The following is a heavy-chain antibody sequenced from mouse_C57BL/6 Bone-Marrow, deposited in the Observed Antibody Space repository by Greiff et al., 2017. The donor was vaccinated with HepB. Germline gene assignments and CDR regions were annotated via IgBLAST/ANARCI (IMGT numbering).Heavy chain of an antibody. CDR3: ARHDLPLDFDY. Sequence: EVNVVESGGDLVKPGGSLKLSCAASGFTFSSYGMSWVRQTPDKRLEWVATISSGGSYTYYPDSVKGRFTISRDNAKNTLYLQMSSLKSEDTAMYYCARHDLPLDFDYWGQGTTLTVSS. V-gene: IGHV5-6*01. CDR1: GFTFSSYG. CDR2: ISSGGSYT. J-gene: IGHJ2*01.